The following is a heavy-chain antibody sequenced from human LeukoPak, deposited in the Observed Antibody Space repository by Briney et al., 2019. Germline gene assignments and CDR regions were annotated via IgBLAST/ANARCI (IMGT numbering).Heavy chain of an antibody. CDR2: IYYSGST. D-gene: IGHD3-3*01. CDR3: ARHLRGGIFGLDY. Sequence: PSETLSLTCTVSGGSISSSSYYWGWIRQPPGKGLEWIGSIYYSGSTYYNPSLKSRVTISVDTSKNQFSLKLSSVTAADTAVYYCARHLRGGIFGLDYWGQGTLVTVSS. V-gene: IGHV4-39*01. CDR1: GGSISSSSYY. J-gene: IGHJ4*02.